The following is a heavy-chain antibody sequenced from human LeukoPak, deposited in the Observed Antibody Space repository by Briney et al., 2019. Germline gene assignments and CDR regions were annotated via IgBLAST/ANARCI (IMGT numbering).Heavy chain of an antibody. D-gene: IGHD3-10*01. Sequence: ASVKVSCKASGYTFTSYGISWVRQAPGQGLEWMGWINPNSGGTNNAQNFQGRVTMTRDTSISILYMELTSLRYDDTAVYYCARQYGSGNNWFDPWGQGTLVTVSS. CDR2: INPNSGGT. CDR3: ARQYGSGNNWFDP. CDR1: GYTFTSYG. J-gene: IGHJ5*02. V-gene: IGHV1-2*02.